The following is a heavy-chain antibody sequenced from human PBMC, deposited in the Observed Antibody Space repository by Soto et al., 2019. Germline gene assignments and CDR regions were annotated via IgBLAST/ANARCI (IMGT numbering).Heavy chain of an antibody. CDR3: ARDPSPYTSGWYGIDF. D-gene: IGHD6-19*01. V-gene: IGHV3-30*04. Sequence: GGPLRLSCAASGFRFSAYAMLWVRQAPGKGLAWVAAISYDVTNKYYADSIKGRFTISRDNSANTLFLQVNSLRREDTAMYYCARDPSPYTSGWYGIDFWGQGTMVTVSS. CDR1: GFRFSAYA. J-gene: IGHJ4*01. CDR2: ISYDVTNK.